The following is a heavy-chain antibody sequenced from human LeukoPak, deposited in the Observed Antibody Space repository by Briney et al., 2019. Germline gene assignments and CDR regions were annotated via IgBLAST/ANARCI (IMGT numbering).Heavy chain of an antibody. CDR1: GFTFSGSA. Sequence: GGSLRLSCAASGFTFSGSAMHWVRQPSGRGLEWVGRIRSKANSYATAYAASVKGRFTISRDDSKNTAYLQMNSLKTEGTAVYYCTSPHDYGDYWGQGTLVTVSS. J-gene: IGHJ4*02. CDR3: TSPHDYGDY. V-gene: IGHV3-73*01. CDR2: IRSKANSYAT.